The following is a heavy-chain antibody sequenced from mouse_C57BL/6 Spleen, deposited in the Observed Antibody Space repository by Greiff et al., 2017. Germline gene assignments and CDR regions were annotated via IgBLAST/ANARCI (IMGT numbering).Heavy chain of an antibody. CDR3: ARGAQATDYAMDY. J-gene: IGHJ4*01. CDR1: GYSITSGYY. Sequence: DVHLVESGPGLVKPSQSLSLTCSVTGYSITSGYYWNWIRQFPGNKLEWMGYISYDGSNNYNPSLKNRISLTRDTSKNQFFLKLNSVTTEDTATYYCARGAQATDYAMDYWGQGTSVTVSS. V-gene: IGHV3-6*01. CDR2: ISYDGSN. D-gene: IGHD3-2*02.